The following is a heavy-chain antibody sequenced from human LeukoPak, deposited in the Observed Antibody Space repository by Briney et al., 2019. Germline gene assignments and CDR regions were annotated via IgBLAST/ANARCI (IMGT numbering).Heavy chain of an antibody. V-gene: IGHV4-59*01. J-gene: IGHJ4*02. CDR3: ARTSPHSSGYAFDY. D-gene: IGHD3-22*01. CDR2: IYYSGST. Sequence: SETLSLTCTVSGGSISSYYWSWIRQPPGKGLEWIGYIYYSGSTNYNPSLKSRVTISVDTSKNQFSLKLSSVTAADTAVYYCARTSPHSSGYAFDYWGQGTLVTVSS. CDR1: GGSISSYY.